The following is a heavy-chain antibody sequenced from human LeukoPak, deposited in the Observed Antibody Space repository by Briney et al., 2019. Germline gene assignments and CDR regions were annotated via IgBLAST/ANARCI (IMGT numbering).Heavy chain of an antibody. CDR3: ARVGGEDYYGSAVDY. CDR2: INPNSGGT. D-gene: IGHD3-10*01. Sequence: ASVKVSCKASGYTFTGYYMHWVRQAPGQGLEWMGWINPNSGGTNYAQKFQGRVTMTRDTSISTAYMELSRLRSDDTAVYYCARVGGEDYYGSAVDYWGQGTLVTVSS. V-gene: IGHV1-2*02. CDR1: GYTFTGYY. J-gene: IGHJ4*02.